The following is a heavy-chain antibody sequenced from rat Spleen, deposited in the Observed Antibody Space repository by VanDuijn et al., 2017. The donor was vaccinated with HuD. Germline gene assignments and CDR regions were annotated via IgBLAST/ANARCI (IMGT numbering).Heavy chain of an antibody. J-gene: IGHJ3*01. CDR3: ATSYYGYKRFTY. CDR2: ISVSSGTI. Sequence: EVQLVESGGGLVQPGRSLKLSCVASGFTFSDYGMNWFRQAPGKGLEWVAYISVSSGTIYYADTVRGRFTISRDNAKNTLYLQLSSLRSEDTALYYCATSYYGYKRFTYWGQGTLVTVSS. V-gene: IGHV5-34*01. D-gene: IGHD1-9*01. CDR1: GFTFSDYG.